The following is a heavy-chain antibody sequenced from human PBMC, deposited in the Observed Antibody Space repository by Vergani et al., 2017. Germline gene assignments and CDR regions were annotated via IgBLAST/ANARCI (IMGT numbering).Heavy chain of an antibody. Sequence: EVQLLESGGGLVQPGGSLRLSCAASGFTFSSYAMSWVRQAPGKGLEWVSAISGSGGSTYYADSVKGRFTISRDNSKNTLYLQMNSLRAEDTAVYYCARDRGNDFWSGYYYRDYYGMDVWGQGP. CDR3: ARDRGNDFWSGYYYRDYYGMDV. V-gene: IGHV3-23*01. CDR2: ISGSGGST. CDR1: GFTFSSYA. J-gene: IGHJ6*02. D-gene: IGHD3-3*01.